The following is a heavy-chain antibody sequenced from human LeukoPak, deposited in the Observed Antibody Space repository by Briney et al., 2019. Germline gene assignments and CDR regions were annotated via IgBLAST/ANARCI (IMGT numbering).Heavy chain of an antibody. D-gene: IGHD4/OR15-4a*01. CDR3: ARHRGDGANFRWYFDL. CDR1: GGSISSYY. J-gene: IGHJ2*01. Sequence: SETLSLTCTVSGGSISSYYWSWIRQPPGKGLEWIGYIYYSGSTNYNPSLKSRVTISVDTSKNQFSLKLSSVTAADTAVYYCARHRGDGANFRWYFDLWGRGTLVTVSS. V-gene: IGHV4-59*08. CDR2: IYYSGST.